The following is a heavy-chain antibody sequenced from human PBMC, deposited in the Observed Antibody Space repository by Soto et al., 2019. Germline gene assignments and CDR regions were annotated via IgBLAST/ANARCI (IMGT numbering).Heavy chain of an antibody. CDR2: INAGKGNT. CDR3: ARAWVVVTAPDY. Sequence: QVQLVQSGAEEKKPGASVKVSCKASGYTFTSYAMHWVRQAPGQRLEWMGWINAGKGNTKYSQKFQGRVTITRDTPASTAYMELSSLRSEDTAVYYCARAWVVVTAPDYWGQGTLVTVSS. CDR1: GYTFTSYA. D-gene: IGHD2-21*02. V-gene: IGHV1-3*05. J-gene: IGHJ4*02.